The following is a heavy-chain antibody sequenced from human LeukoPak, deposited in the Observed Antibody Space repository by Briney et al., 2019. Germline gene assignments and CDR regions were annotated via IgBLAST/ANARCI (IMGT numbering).Heavy chain of an antibody. CDR2: ITSTGSNT. J-gene: IGHJ4*02. Sequence: GGSLRLSCAASGFTFSSYVMSWVRQAPGKGLQWVSSITSTGSNTYYTDSVKGRFTISRDNSKNTLYLQVNRLRAEDTAVFYCARDIQGSFNYWGQGTLVTVSS. V-gene: IGHV3-23*01. CDR1: GFTFSSYV. CDR3: ARDIQGSFNY.